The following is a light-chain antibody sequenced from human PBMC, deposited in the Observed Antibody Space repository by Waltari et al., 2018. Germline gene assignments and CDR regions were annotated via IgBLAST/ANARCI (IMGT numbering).Light chain of an antibody. CDR1: QSIRSW. V-gene: IGKV1-5*03. CDR3: QEYNSYWT. CDR2: KAS. Sequence: DIQMTQSPSTLSASVGDRVTITCRASQSIRSWLAWYQQKPGKAPKFLIYKASILASGVPSRFSGSGSGTEFTLTISSLQPDDFATYYCQEYNSYWTFGQGTKVEIK. J-gene: IGKJ1*01.